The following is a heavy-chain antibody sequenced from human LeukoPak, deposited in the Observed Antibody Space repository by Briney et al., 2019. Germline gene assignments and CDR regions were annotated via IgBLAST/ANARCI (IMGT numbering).Heavy chain of an antibody. V-gene: IGHV3-30*04. CDR2: ISYDGSNK. CDR1: GFTFSSYA. Sequence: GGSLRLSCAASGFTFSSYAMHWVRQAPGKGLEWVAVISYDGSNKYYADSVKGRFTISRDNSKNTLYLQMNSLRAEDTAVYYCARYDSSGYAEYFDYWGQGTQVTVSS. D-gene: IGHD3-22*01. J-gene: IGHJ4*02. CDR3: ARYDSSGYAEYFDY.